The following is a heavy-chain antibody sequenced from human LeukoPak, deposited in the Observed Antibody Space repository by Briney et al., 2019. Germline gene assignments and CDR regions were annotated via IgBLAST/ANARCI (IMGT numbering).Heavy chain of an antibody. D-gene: IGHD2-2*02. CDR3: ASSIVVVPAAIKGGYYYGMDV. Sequence: SETLSLTCTVSGGSISSSSYYWGWIRQPPGKGLEWIGSIYYSGSTYYNPSLKSRVTISVDTSKNQFSLKLSSVTAADTAVYYCASSIVVVPAAIKGGYYYGMDVWGQGTTVTVSS. J-gene: IGHJ6*02. V-gene: IGHV4-39*07. CDR1: GGSISSSSYY. CDR2: IYYSGST.